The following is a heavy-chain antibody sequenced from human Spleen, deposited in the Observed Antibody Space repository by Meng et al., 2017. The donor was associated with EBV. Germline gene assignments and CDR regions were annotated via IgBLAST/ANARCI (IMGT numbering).Heavy chain of an antibody. CDR2: VYYSGST. Sequence: VQLQQWGAGLLKPSVTLSLTCTVSGGSVSSTSYYWSWIRQPPGKRLEWIGYVYYSGSTNYNPSLKSRVTISVDTSKNQFSLNLYSVTAADTAVYYCARENPARGNWFDPWGQGALVTVSS. V-gene: IGHV4-61*01. CDR3: ARENPARGNWFDP. D-gene: IGHD3-10*01. J-gene: IGHJ5*02. CDR1: GGSVSSTSYY.